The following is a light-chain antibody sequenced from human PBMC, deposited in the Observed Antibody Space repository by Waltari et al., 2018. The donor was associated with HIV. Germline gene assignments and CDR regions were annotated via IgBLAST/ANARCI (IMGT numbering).Light chain of an antibody. CDR1: QRVGTF. CDR3: QQSTNWPPGVT. V-gene: IGKV3-11*01. J-gene: IGKJ4*01. Sequence: EIVLTQSPATLSLSPGERATLSCRASQRVGTFLAWYQHKPGQPPRLLIYDSSTRAAGIPVRFTGRGSGTDVTLTISSLEPEDFAIYYCQQSTNWPPGVTFGGGTRVEIK. CDR2: DSS.